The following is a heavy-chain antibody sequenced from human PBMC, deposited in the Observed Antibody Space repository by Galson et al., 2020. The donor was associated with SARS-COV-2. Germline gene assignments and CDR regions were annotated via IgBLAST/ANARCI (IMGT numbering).Heavy chain of an antibody. CDR2: IDWDDDN. CDR3: ARIPVQLEGLGAYYYYGMDV. CDR1: GFSLSTSGMC. V-gene: IGHV2-70*01. J-gene: IGHJ6*02. D-gene: IGHD1-1*01. Sequence: SGLTLVKPTQTLTLTCTFSGFSLSTSGMCVRWIRQPPGKALEWLALIDWDDDNYYSTSLKTRLTISKDTSKNQVVLTMTNMDPVDTATYYCARIPVQLEGLGAYYYYGMDVWGQGTTVTVSS.